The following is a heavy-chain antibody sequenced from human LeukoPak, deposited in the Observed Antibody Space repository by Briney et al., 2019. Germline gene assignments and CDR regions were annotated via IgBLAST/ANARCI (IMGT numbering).Heavy chain of an antibody. D-gene: IGHD1-7*01. V-gene: IGHV5-51*01. Sequence: SGASLKISCKGSGYSISNFRSSWIGWVRQMPGKGLEWMGIIYPGDSDTRYSPSFQGQVTISADKSISTAYLQWSSLKASDTAMYYCARGNYSPLGDYWGQGTLVTVSS. CDR1: GYSISNFRSSW. CDR2: IYPGDSDT. CDR3: ARGNYSPLGDY. J-gene: IGHJ4*02.